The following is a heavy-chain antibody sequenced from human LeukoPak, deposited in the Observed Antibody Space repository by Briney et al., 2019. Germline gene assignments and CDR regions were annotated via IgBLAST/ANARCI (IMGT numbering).Heavy chain of an antibody. V-gene: IGHV3-73*01. CDR2: VRTKANSYAT. Sequence: GGSLRLSCTASTLTLNNYWMSWVRQAPGKGLEWVGRVRTKANSYATAYGASVKGRFTISRDDSKNTAYLQMNSLKTEDTGVYYCTRPGYSSGWIDYWGQGTLVTVSS. J-gene: IGHJ4*02. D-gene: IGHD6-19*01. CDR3: TRPGYSSGWIDY. CDR1: TLTLNNYW.